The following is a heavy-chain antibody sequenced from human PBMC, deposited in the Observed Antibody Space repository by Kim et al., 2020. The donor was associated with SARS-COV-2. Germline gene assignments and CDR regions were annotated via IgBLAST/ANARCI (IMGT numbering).Heavy chain of an antibody. V-gene: IGHV3-30*04. J-gene: IGHJ4*02. D-gene: IGHD6-19*01. CDR1: GFTFSSYA. CDR2: ISYDGSNK. Sequence: GGSLRLSCAASGFTFSSYAMHWVRQAPGKGLEWVAVISYDGSNKYYADSVKGRFTISRDNSKNTLYLQMNSLRAEDTAVYYCANAVAGTGWVYWGQGTLVTVSS. CDR3: ANAVAGTGWVY.